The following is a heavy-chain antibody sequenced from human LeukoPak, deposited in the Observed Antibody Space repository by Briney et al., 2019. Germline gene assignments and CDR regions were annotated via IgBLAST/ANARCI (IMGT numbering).Heavy chain of an antibody. CDR3: ARVVGLTGYSSSWYSGYYYYMDV. CDR1: GFTFSSYS. V-gene: IGHV3-48*01. Sequence: GGSLRPSCAASGFTFSSYSMNWVRQAPGKGLEWVSYISRSSTTIYYADSVKGRITISRDNAKNSLYLHMNSLRAEDTAVYYCARVVGLTGYSSSWYSGYYYYMDVWGKGTTVTVSS. D-gene: IGHD6-13*01. J-gene: IGHJ6*03. CDR2: ISRSSTTI.